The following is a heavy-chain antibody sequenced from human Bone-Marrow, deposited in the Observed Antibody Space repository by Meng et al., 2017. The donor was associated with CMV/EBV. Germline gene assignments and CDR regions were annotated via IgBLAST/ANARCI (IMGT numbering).Heavy chain of an antibody. CDR3: AKDRSSSFYYFDY. V-gene: IGHV3-23*01. Sequence: GGSLRLSCAASGFTFSSYWMSWVRQAPGKGLEWVSTVSGGGGSTYSADSVKGRFTISRDSSKNTVYLQMNTLRAEDTAIYYCAKDRSSSFYYFDYWGQGTLVTVSS. CDR1: GFTFSSYW. D-gene: IGHD6-13*01. J-gene: IGHJ4*02. CDR2: VSGGGGST.